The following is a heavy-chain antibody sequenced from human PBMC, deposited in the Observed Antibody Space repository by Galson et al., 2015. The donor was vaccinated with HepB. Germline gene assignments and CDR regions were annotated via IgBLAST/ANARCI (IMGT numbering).Heavy chain of an antibody. CDR1: GFTFGDYV. CDR2: IRSNAYGGTT. Sequence: SLRLSCAASGFTFGDYVMSWVRQAPGKGLEWVGFIRSNAYGGTTEYAASVKGRFTISRDDSKSIAYLQMNSLKTEDTAVYYCTREWGSYDYGGKETLYYFDYWGQGTLVTVSS. J-gene: IGHJ4*02. D-gene: IGHD4-23*01. V-gene: IGHV3-49*04. CDR3: TREWGSYDYGGKETLYYFDY.